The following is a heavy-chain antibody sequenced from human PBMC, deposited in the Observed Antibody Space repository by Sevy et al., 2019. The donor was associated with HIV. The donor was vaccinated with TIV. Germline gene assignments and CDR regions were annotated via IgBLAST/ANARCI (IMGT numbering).Heavy chain of an antibody. D-gene: IGHD6-13*01. CDR1: GYSFTSYW. V-gene: IGHV5-51*01. CDR2: IYPGDSDT. Sequence: GESLKISCKGSGYSFTSYWIGWVRQMPGKGLEWMGIIYPGDSDTRYSPSFQAQVTISADKSISTAYLQWSSLKASDTAMYYCARSDARIAGRRKDADGYFFDYWGQGTLVTVSS. J-gene: IGHJ4*02. CDR3: ARSDARIAGRRKDADGYFFDY.